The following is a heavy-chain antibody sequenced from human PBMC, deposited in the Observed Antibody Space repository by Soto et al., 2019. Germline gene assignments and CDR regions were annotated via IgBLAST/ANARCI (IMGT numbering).Heavy chain of an antibody. CDR1: GFSLRSSGVG. CDR2: IYWDDLQ. D-gene: IGHD5-12*01. J-gene: IGHJ4*02. V-gene: IGHV2-5*02. Sequence: QITLKESGPTLVKPTQTLTLTCTFSGFSLRSSGVGVVWIRQPPGKALEWLALIYWDDLQRYSPSLESRLTFAKDSPTNQVVLTMTNMDAVDTATFYCARRPARRGDNGDDFDRLGQYPQVTVSS. CDR3: ARRPARRGDNGDDFDR.